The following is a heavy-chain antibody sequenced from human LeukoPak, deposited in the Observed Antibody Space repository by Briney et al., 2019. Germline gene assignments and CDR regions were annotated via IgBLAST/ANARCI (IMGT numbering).Heavy chain of an antibody. V-gene: IGHV4-34*01. CDR1: GGSFSGYY. CDR3: ARVSYYSNH. J-gene: IGHJ1*01. CDR2: INHSGST. D-gene: IGHD1-26*01. Sequence: SETLSLTCAVYGGSFSGYYWSWIRQPPATGQERIGDINHSGSTNYNPSFKSRVTILVYTSKNQYSQERSSLTAGGVAVYYCARVSYYSNHGGQNTLVTVSS.